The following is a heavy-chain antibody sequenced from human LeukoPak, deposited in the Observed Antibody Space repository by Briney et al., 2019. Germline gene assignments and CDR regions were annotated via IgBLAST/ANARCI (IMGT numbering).Heavy chain of an antibody. CDR3: ARSLRKHIVVVIAIPDPYFDY. D-gene: IGHD2-21*01. CDR2: ISSSGSTI. Sequence: GGSLRLSCAASGFTFSDYYMGWIRQAPGKGLKWVSYISSSGSTIYYADSVKGRFTISRDNAKNSLYLQMNSLRAEDTAVYYCARSLRKHIVVVIAIPDPYFDYWGQGTLVTVSS. V-gene: IGHV3-11*01. J-gene: IGHJ4*02. CDR1: GFTFSDYY.